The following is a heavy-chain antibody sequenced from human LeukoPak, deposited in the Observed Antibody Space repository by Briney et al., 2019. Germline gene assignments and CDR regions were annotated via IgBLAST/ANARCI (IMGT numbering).Heavy chain of an antibody. J-gene: IGHJ4*02. Sequence: SETLSLTCTVSGGSISSYYWSWIRQPPGKGLEWIGYIYYSGSTNYNPSLKSRVTVSVDTSKNQFSLKLSSVTAADTAVYYCARGGDSLNGSGSYSYWGQGTLVTVSS. CDR2: IYYSGST. D-gene: IGHD3-10*01. CDR3: ARGGDSLNGSGSYSY. CDR1: GGSISSYY. V-gene: IGHV4-59*01.